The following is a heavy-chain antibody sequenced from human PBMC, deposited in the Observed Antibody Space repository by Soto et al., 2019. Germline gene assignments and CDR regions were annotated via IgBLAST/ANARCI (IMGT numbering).Heavy chain of an antibody. CDR3: AYRRGGSSSGGNFDY. D-gene: IGHD2-15*01. CDR2: NFWKDAK. V-gene: IGHV2-5*01. J-gene: IGHJ4*02. Sequence: QIALKESGPTLVKPSQTLTLTCTFSGFSFSTTGAGVGWIRQPPGKALEWLALNFWKDAKHYSPSLRKRITIIKDTFKNQVVLTKTDVDPVDTATYYCAYRRGGSSSGGNFDYWGQGTPVTVYS. CDR1: GFSFSTTGAG.